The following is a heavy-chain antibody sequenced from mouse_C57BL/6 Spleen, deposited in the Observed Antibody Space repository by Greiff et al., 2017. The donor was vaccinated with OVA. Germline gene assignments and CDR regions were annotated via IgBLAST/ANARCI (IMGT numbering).Heavy chain of an antibody. CDR2: IHPNSGST. Sequence: VQLQQPGAELVKPGASVKLSCKASGYTFTSYWMHWVKQRPGQGLEWIGMIHPNSGSTNYNEKFKSKATLTVDKSSSIAYMQLSSLTSEDSAVYYCARLGGYDDGPEFAYWGQGTLVTVSA. J-gene: IGHJ3*01. V-gene: IGHV1-64*01. D-gene: IGHD2-2*01. CDR1: GYTFTSYW. CDR3: ARLGGYDDGPEFAY.